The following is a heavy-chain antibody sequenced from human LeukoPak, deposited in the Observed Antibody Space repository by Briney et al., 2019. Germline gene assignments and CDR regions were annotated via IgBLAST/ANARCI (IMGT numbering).Heavy chain of an antibody. D-gene: IGHD4-23*01. V-gene: IGHV1-18*01. Sequence: ASVKVSCKASGYTFTSYGISWVRQAPGQGLEWMGWISAYNGNTNYAQKLQGRVTMTTDTSTSTAYKELRSLRSDDTAVYYCARARGGNKNWFDPWGQGTLVTVSS. CDR2: ISAYNGNT. CDR3: ARARGGNKNWFDP. J-gene: IGHJ5*02. CDR1: GYTFTSYG.